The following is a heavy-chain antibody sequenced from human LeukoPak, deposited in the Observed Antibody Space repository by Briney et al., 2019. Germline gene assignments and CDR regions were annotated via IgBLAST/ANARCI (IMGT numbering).Heavy chain of an antibody. CDR2: ISAYNGNT. J-gene: IGHJ6*02. Sequence: ASVKVSCKASGYTFTSYGISWVRQAPGQGLEWMGWISAYNGNTNYAQELQGRVTMTTDTSTSTAYMELRSLRSDDTAVYYCAREGPVLRFLEWLPRYYGMDVWGQGTTVTVSS. CDR3: AREGPVLRFLEWLPRYYGMDV. D-gene: IGHD3-3*01. V-gene: IGHV1-18*01. CDR1: GYTFTSYG.